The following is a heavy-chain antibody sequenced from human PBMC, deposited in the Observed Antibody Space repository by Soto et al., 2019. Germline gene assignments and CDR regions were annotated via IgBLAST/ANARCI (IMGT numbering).Heavy chain of an antibody. J-gene: IGHJ4*02. CDR1: GFTFSSYA. CDR2: ISGSGGST. CDR3: TIVRVADSPLDH. Sequence: GGSLRLSCAASGFTFSSYAMSWVRQAPGKGLEWVSAISGSGGSTYYADSVKGRFTISRDNSKNTLFLHMSNLRPEDTAMYYCTIVRVADSPLDHWGQGTLVTVSS. D-gene: IGHD3-10*02. V-gene: IGHV3-23*01.